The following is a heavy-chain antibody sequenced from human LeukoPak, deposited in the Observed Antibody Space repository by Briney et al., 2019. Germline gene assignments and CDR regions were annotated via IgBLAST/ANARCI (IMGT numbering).Heavy chain of an antibody. V-gene: IGHV1-69*05. J-gene: IGHJ6*03. CDR2: IIPIFGTA. D-gene: IGHD1-26*01. CDR3: ARDRRGQRVGATYSGRNYYYYMDV. Sequence: SVKVSCKASGGTFGSYAISWVRQAPGQGLEWMGRIIPIFGTANYAQKFQGRVTIITDESTSTAYMELSSLRSEDTAVYYCARDRRGQRVGATYSGRNYYYYMDVWGKGTTVTVSS. CDR1: GGTFGSYA.